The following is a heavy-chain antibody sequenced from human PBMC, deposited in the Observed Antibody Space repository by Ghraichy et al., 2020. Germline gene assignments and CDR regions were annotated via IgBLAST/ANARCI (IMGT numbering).Heavy chain of an antibody. CDR1: GGAYNGYY. Sequence: SETLSLTCAVDGGAYNGYYWTWIRQSPGKRLEWIGGITHRGSTPYSPSLKSRVTISFDTSKNQFSLRLTSFTAADTAVYYCGNGSARPPWYFPCWGQGTLVTVSA. V-gene: IGHV4-34*01. CDR2: ITHRGST. CDR3: GNGSARPPWYFPC. J-gene: IGHJ4*02. D-gene: IGHD6-6*01.